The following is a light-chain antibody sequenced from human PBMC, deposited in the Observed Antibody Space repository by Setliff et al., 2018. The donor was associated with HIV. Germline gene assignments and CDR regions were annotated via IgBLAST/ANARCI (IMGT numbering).Light chain of an antibody. V-gene: IGLV2-23*02. CDR2: EVN. CDR3: CSYAPTSPYV. CDR1: TSDVGSYNL. Sequence: QSALTQPASVSGSPGQSITISCTGNTSDVGSYNLVSWYQQHSGKAPKLIIYEVNKRPSGVSDRISGSKSGNTASLTISGLQAEDEADYHCCSYAPTSPYVFGCVTKV. J-gene: IGLJ1*01.